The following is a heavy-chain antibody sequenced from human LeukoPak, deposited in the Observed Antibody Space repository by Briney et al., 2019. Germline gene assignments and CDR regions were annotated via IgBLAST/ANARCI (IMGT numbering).Heavy chain of an antibody. CDR3: AREFLSAAGTRGYFDP. V-gene: IGHV4-4*07. CDR2: IYTSGST. J-gene: IGHJ5*02. CDR1: GASISAYY. D-gene: IGHD6-13*01. Sequence: SETLSLTCTVSGASISAYYWSWIRQPAGKGLEWIGRIYTSGSTNTNPSLRGRVMMSLDTSKNQFSLRLSSVTAADTAFYYCAREFLSAAGTRGYFDPWGQGSLVTVSS.